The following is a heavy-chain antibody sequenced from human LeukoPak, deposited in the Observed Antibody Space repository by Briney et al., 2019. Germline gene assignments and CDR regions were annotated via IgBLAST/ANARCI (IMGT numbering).Heavy chain of an antibody. J-gene: IGHJ5*02. V-gene: IGHV1-2*02. CDR2: INPSSGGT. CDR1: GYTFTGYY. CDR3: ARDPKSITIFGVVNNPNWFDP. Sequence: PGASVKVSCTASGYTFTGYYMHWVRQAPGQGLEWVGWINPSSGGTNYAQTFQGRVTMTRDTSISTAYMELSRLRSDDTAVYYCARDPKSITIFGVVNNPNWFDPWGQGTLVTVSS. D-gene: IGHD3-3*01.